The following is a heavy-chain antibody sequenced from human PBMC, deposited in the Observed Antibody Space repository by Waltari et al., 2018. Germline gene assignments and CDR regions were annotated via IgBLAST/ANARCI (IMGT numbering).Heavy chain of an antibody. CDR1: GGSISSYY. CDR2: IYYSGST. V-gene: IGHV4-59*01. J-gene: IGHJ5*02. D-gene: IGHD6-19*01. CDR3: ARDLIAVAGNWFDP. Sequence: QVQLQESGPGLVKPSETLSLTCTVSGGSISSYYWSWTRQPPGKGLEWIGYIYYSGSTNYNPSLKSRVTISVDTSKNQFSLKLSSVTAADTAVYYCARDLIAVAGNWFDPWGQGTLVTVSS.